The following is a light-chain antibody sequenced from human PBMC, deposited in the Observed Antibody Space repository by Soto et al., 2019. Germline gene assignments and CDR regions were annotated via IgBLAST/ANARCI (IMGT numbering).Light chain of an antibody. J-gene: IGKJ1*01. CDR1: QSVSSSY. CDR2: GAS. CDR3: QQYGSSPWT. Sequence: DIVLTQSPGTLSLSPGERATLSCRASQSVSSSYLAWYQQKPGQAPRLLIYGASSRATGIPDRFSGSGSGTDFTLTISRLEPEDFAVYYCQQYGSSPWTFGQGTTVDIK. V-gene: IGKV3-20*01.